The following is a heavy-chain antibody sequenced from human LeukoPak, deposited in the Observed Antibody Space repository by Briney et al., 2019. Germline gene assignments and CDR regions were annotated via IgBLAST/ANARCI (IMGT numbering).Heavy chain of an antibody. D-gene: IGHD1-20*01. J-gene: IGHJ3*02. CDR2: MNPNSGNT. CDR1: GYTFTSYD. V-gene: IGHV1-8*01. CDR3: ARVITGTTLSAFDI. Sequence: ASVKVSCKASGYTFTSYDINWVRQATGQGLEWMGWMNPNSGNTGYAQKFQGRVTMTRNTSISTAYMELSSLRSEDTAVYYCARVITGTTLSAFDIWGQGTMVTVSS.